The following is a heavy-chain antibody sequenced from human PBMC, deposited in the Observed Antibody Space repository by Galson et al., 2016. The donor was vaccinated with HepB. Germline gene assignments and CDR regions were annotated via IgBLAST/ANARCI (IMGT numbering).Heavy chain of an antibody. D-gene: IGHD2-21*01. CDR3: VTDETCGGNTCLEH. CDR2: ITSNGDST. J-gene: IGHJ1*01. Sequence: SLRLSCVASGFTFSIFAMHWVRQTPGKGLEYISTITSNGDSTHYADSVKGRFTISRDNSKSTLYLQVNSLRPEDTALYHCVTDETCGGNTCLEHWGQGTLVTVSS. CDR1: GFTFSIFA. V-gene: IGHV3-64D*06.